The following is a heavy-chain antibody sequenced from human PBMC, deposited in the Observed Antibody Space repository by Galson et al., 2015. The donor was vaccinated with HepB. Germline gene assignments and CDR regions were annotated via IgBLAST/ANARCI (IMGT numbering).Heavy chain of an antibody. CDR2: INSDGSST. CDR3: ARDQLEPYCLQH. CDR1: GFTFSSYW. Sequence: SLRLSCAASGFTFSSYWMHWVRQAPGKGLVWVSRINSDGSSTSYADSVKGRFTISRDNAKNTLYLQMNSLRAEDTAVYYCARDQLEPYCLQHWGQGTLVTVSS. V-gene: IGHV3-74*01. D-gene: IGHD1-1*01. J-gene: IGHJ1*01.